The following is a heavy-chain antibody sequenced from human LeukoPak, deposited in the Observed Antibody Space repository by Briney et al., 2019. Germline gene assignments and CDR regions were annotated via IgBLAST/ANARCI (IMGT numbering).Heavy chain of an antibody. CDR1: GFTVSSTY. CDR2: LYSGGRT. V-gene: IGHV3-53*01. Sequence: GGSLRLSCLASGFTVSSTYMSWVRQAPGKGLEWVSLLYSGGRTFYADSVTGRFTISRGNSKNTVYLHMNTLRAEDTAVYYCASGGENSYGTLDSWGQGTLVSVSS. CDR3: ASGGENSYGTLDS. J-gene: IGHJ4*02. D-gene: IGHD5-18*01.